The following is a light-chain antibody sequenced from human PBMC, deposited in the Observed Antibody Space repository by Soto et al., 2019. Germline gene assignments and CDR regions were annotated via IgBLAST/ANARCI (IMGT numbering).Light chain of an antibody. V-gene: IGKV1-5*01. CDR1: QSISSW. Sequence: DIQMTQSPSTLSASVGDRVTITSRASQSISSWLAWYQQKPGKAPKLLIYDASSLESGVPSRFSGSGSGTEFTLTISSLQHEDFATYYCRQYNSYLWTFGQGTNLDIK. CDR2: DAS. J-gene: IGKJ1*01. CDR3: RQYNSYLWT.